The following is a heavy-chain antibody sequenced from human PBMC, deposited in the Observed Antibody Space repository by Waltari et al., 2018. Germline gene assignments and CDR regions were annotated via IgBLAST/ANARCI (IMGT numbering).Heavy chain of an antibody. CDR1: GGSFSGYY. J-gene: IGHJ4*02. V-gene: IGHV4-34*01. CDR3: ARLGYYGSGSYGY. Sequence: QVQLQQWGAGLLKPSETLSLTCAVYGGSFSGYYWSWIRQPPGKGLEWIGEINHSGSTNYNPSLKSRVTISVDTSKNQFSRKLSSVTAADTAVYYCARLGYYGSGSYGYWGQGTLVTVSS. CDR2: INHSGST. D-gene: IGHD3-10*01.